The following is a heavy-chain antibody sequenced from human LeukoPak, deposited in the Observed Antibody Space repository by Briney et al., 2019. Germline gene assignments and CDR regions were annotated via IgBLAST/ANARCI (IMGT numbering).Heavy chain of an antibody. J-gene: IGHJ6*04. CDR1: GFTFSTYN. Sequence: GGSLRLSCAASGFTFSTYNMNWVRQAPGKGLEWVSSISGSSSYIYYADSVKGRFSISRDNAKNSLYLQMNSLRAEDTAVYYCAELGITMIGGVWGKGTTVTTSS. CDR2: ISGSSSYI. V-gene: IGHV3-21*01. D-gene: IGHD3-10*02. CDR3: AELGITMIGGV.